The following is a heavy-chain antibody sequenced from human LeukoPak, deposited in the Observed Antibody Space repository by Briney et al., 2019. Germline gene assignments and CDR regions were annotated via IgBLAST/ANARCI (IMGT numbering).Heavy chain of an antibody. CDR3: VGHSEKGERRGSFDF. J-gene: IGHJ4*02. D-gene: IGHD1-1*01. Sequence: PSETLSLTCTVSGASFDMSNYFWGWIRQPPGEGLEWIGSIYYSGSTYYKPSLQSRVTMSVDTSKRQVSLRLSSVAAADTAVYYCVGHSEKGERRGSFDFWGQEPLATVSS. V-gene: IGHV4-39*01. CDR1: GASFDMSNYF. CDR2: IYYSGST.